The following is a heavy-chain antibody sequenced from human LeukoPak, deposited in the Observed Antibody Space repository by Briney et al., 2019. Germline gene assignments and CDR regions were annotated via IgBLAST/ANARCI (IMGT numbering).Heavy chain of an antibody. CDR3: ASYHDSSGYLFDY. D-gene: IGHD3-22*01. CDR1: GFTFSSYW. Sequence: QPGGSLRLSCAASGFTFSSYWMHWGRQAPGRGLVWVSRINSDGSSTSYADSVKGRFTISRDNAKNTLYLQMNSLRAEDTAVYYCASYHDSSGYLFDYWGQGTLVTVSS. V-gene: IGHV3-74*01. CDR2: INSDGSST. J-gene: IGHJ4*02.